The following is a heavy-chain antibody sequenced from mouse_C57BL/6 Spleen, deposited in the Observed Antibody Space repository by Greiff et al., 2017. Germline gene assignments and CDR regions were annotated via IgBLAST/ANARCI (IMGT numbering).Heavy chain of an antibody. J-gene: IGHJ4*01. CDR2: INPSSGYT. CDR1: GYTFTSYW. CDR3: ARMGRLNDGDYYAMDY. V-gene: IGHV1-7*01. D-gene: IGHD2-12*01. Sequence: QVQLQQSGAELAKPGASVKLSCKASGYTFTSYWMHWVKQRPGQGLEWIGYINPSSGYTKYNQKFKGKATLTVDHSSSTAYMQLNSLTSEDSAVYYCARMGRLNDGDYYAMDYWGQGTSVTVSS.